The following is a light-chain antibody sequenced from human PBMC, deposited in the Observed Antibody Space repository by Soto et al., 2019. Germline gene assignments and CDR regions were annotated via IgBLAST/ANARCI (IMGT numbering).Light chain of an antibody. CDR2: DVN. V-gene: IGLV2-14*01. CDR3: SSYTGTSTVV. CDR1: SSDVGGYDY. Sequence: QSVLTQPASVSGSPGQSITISCTGTSSDVGGYDYVSWYQQLPGKAPKLMIYDVNNRPSGVSNRFSGSKSGNTASLTISWLQAEDEADYYCSSYTGTSTVVFGGGTKVTVL. J-gene: IGLJ1*01.